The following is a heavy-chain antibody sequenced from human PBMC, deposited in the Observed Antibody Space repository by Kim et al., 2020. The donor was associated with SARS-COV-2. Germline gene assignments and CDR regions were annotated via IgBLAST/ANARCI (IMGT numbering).Heavy chain of an antibody. V-gene: IGHV3-15*01. CDR2: IKSKTDGGTT. Sequence: GGSLRLSCAASGFTFSNAWMSWVRQAPGKGLEWVGRIKSKTDGGTTDYAAPVKGRFTISRDDSKNTLYLQMNSLKTEDTAVYYCTTGLPQPYYYGSGSYYNVGSVYYDYGVDVWGQGTTVTVSS. J-gene: IGHJ6*02. D-gene: IGHD3-10*01. CDR3: TTGLPQPYYYGSGSYYNVGSVYYDYGVDV. CDR1: GFTFSNAW.